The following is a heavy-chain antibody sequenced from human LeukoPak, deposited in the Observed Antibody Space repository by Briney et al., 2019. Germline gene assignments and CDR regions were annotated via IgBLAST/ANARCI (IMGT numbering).Heavy chain of an antibody. CDR2: ISYDGSNK. J-gene: IGHJ3*02. Sequence: PGGSLRLSCAASGFTFSSYAMHWVRQAPGKGLEWVAVISYDGSNKYYADSVKGRFTISRDNSKNTLYLQMNSLRAEDTAVYYCARGRIVGATFARGAFDIWGQGTMVTVSS. CDR3: ARGRIVGATFARGAFDI. CDR1: GFTFSSYA. D-gene: IGHD1-26*01. V-gene: IGHV3-30*04.